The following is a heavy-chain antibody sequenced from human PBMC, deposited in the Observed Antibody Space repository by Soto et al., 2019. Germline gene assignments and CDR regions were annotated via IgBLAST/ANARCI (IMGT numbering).Heavy chain of an antibody. Sequence: QVQLVESGGGVVQPGRSLRLSCAASGFTFSSYGMHWVRQAPVKGLEWVAVIWYDGSNKYYADSVKGRFTISRDNSKNTLYLQMNSLRAEDTAVYYCARGEQLVWGQGTLVTVSS. CDR1: GFTFSSYG. V-gene: IGHV3-33*01. CDR2: IWYDGSNK. CDR3: ARGEQLV. J-gene: IGHJ4*02. D-gene: IGHD6-6*01.